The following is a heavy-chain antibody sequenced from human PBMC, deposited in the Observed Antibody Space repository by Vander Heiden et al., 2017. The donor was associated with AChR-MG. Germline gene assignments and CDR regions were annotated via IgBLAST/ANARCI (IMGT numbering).Heavy chain of an antibody. Sequence: QLQLQESGPGLVKTSETLSLTCTVSGGPISGSSDYWGWIRQPPGKGLEWMASIDYSGSTYYNPSLKSRVTISVDTSKNQFSLKLSSVTAADTAVYYCARLDYYDSSGYPIPDYWGQGTLVTVSS. CDR3: ARLDYYDSSGYPIPDY. V-gene: IGHV4-39*01. J-gene: IGHJ4*02. CDR1: GGPISGSSDY. D-gene: IGHD3-22*01. CDR2: IDYSGST.